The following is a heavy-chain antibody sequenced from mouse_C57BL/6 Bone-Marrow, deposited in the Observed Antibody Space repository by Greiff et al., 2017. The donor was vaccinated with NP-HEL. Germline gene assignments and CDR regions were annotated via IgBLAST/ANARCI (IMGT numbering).Heavy chain of an antibody. CDR1: GYTFTDYN. CDR2: INPNNGGT. CDR3: ARADYDCAWFAY. J-gene: IGHJ3*01. D-gene: IGHD2-4*01. Sequence: EVKLEESGPELVKPGASVKIPCKASGYTFTDYNMDWVKQSHGKSLEWIGDINPNNGGTIYNQKFKGKATLTVDKSSSTAYMELRSLTSEDTAVYYCARADYDCAWFAYWGQGTLVTVSA. V-gene: IGHV1-18*01.